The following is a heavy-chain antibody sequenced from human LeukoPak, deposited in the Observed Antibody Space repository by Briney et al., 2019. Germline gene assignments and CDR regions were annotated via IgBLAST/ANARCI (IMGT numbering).Heavy chain of an antibody. D-gene: IGHD3-3*01. CDR2: INHSGST. CDR3: ARAPKRLRFAFDY. V-gene: IGHV4-34*01. CDR1: GGSISSHY. J-gene: IGHJ4*02. Sequence: SETLSLTCTVSGGSISSHYWSWIRQPPGKGLEWIGEINHSGSTNYNPSLKSRVTISVDTSKNQFSLKLSSVTAADTAVYYCARAPKRLRFAFDYWGQGTLVTVSS.